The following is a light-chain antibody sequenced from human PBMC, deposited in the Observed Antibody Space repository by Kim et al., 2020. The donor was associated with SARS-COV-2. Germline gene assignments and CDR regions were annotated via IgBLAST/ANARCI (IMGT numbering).Light chain of an antibody. Sequence: DIQMTQSPSSLSASVGDRVTITCRASQSISSYLNWYQQKPGKAPKLLIYAASSLEGGVPSRFSGSGSGTDFTLTISSLQAEDFATYYSQQSYSTPQTFGQGTKVDIK. CDR1: QSISSY. CDR2: AAS. V-gene: IGKV1-39*01. CDR3: QQSYSTPQT. J-gene: IGKJ1*01.